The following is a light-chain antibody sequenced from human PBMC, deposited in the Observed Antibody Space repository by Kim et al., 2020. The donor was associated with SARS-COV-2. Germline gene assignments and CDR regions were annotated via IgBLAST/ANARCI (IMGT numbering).Light chain of an antibody. CDR2: KTS. CDR3: QQYGSSSWT. J-gene: IGKJ1*01. Sequence: SPGERATLSCRASQRVFSSYVAWYQQKPGQAPRLLIYKTSSRATGIPDRFSGSGSGTDFTLTISRLEPEDLSVYHCQQYGSSSWTFGQGTKVDIK. V-gene: IGKV3-20*01. CDR1: QRVFSSY.